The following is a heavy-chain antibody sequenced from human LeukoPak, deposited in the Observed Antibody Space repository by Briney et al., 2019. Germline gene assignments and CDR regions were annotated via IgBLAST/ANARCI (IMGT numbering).Heavy chain of an antibody. Sequence: GGSLRLSCAASGFTFSLYSMNWVRQAPGKGLEWVSYITSGSSTIYYADSVRGRFTISRDDAKNSLFLQMNSLRAEDTAVYYCARDGGGDYWGQGTLVTVSS. CDR1: GFTFSLYS. D-gene: IGHD3-16*01. V-gene: IGHV3-48*01. CDR3: ARDGGGDY. CDR2: ITSGSSTI. J-gene: IGHJ4*02.